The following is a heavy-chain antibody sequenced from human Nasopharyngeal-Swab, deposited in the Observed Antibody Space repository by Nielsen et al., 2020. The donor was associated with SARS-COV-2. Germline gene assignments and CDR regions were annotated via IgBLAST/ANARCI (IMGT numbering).Heavy chain of an antibody. D-gene: IGHD2-2*01. V-gene: IGHV3-23*01. J-gene: IGHJ4*02. CDR3: AKEGGMRRYCSTSRCYATLFCDF. Sequence: GRQAPGKGLEWVSTISGSGGGTYYADSVKGGFAISRDNSKNTLYLQMNSLRAEDTAVYYCAKEGGMRRYCSTSRCYATLFCDFWGQGTLVTVSS. CDR2: ISGSGGGT.